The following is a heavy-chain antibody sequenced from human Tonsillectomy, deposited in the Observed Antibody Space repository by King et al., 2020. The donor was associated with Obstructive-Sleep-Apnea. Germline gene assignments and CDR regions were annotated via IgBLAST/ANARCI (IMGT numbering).Heavy chain of an antibody. CDR3: ARPPQTDRRDGYIDY. D-gene: IGHD5-24*01. CDR2: IYPGDSDT. J-gene: IGHJ4*02. V-gene: IGHV5-51*01. Sequence: QLVQSGTEVKKPGESLKISCKGSGYSFNNYWIVWVRQMPGKGLEWMGSIYPGDSDTRYSPSFQGHVTISADKSLGTAYLQWSSLKASDTAMYYCARPPQTDRRDGYIDYWGQGTLVTVSS. CDR1: GYSFNNYW.